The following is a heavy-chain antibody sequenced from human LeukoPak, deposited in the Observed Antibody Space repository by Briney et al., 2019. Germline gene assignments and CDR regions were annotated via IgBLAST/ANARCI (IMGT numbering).Heavy chain of an antibody. D-gene: IGHD4-17*01. Sequence: GGSLRLSCAASGFTVSSNYMSWVRQAPGKGLKWVSVIYSGGSTYYADSVKGRFTISRDNSKNTLYLQMNSLRAEDTAVYYCAGMTTGYYFDYWGQGTLVTVSS. CDR3: AGMTTGYYFDY. J-gene: IGHJ4*02. CDR2: IYSGGST. CDR1: GFTVSSNY. V-gene: IGHV3-53*01.